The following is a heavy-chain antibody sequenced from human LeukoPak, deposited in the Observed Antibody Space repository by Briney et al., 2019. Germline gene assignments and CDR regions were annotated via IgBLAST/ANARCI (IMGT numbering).Heavy chain of an antibody. J-gene: IGHJ6*03. CDR2: IWYDGSNK. V-gene: IGHV3-33*06. CDR1: GFTFSSYG. D-gene: IGHD4-17*01. Sequence: GGSLRLSGAASGFTFSSYGMHWVRQAPGKGLEWVAVIWYDGSNKYYADSVKGRFTISRDNSKNTLYLQMNSLRAEDTAVYYCAKEPHGYGDYYYYYYMDVWGKGATVTVSS. CDR3: AKEPHGYGDYYYYYYMDV.